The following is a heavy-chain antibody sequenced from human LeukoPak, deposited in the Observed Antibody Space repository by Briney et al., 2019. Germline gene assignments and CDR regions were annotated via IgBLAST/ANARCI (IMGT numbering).Heavy chain of an antibody. V-gene: IGHV1-18*01. J-gene: IGHJ4*02. CDR1: GYTFIIYD. CDR3: ARSPPDRSLDY. D-gene: IGHD3/OR15-3a*01. CDR2: ISAYNGHT. Sequence: ASVKVSCKASGYTFIIYDISWVRQAPGQGLEWMGWISAYNGHTNYAQRLQGRVTMTTDTPTSTAYMELRSLRSDDTAVYYCARSPPDRSLDYWGQGTLVTVSS.